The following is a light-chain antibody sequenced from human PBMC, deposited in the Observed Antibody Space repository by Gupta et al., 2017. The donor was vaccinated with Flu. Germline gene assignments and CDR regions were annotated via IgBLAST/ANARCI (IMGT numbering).Light chain of an antibody. J-gene: IGKJ1*01. CDR2: WAS. CDR1: QSVLYSSNNANY. Sequence: DIVMTQSPDSLAVSLGERATIKCKSSQSVLYSSNNANYLAWYQQKPGQPPKLLIYWASTRESGVPDRFSVSGSATDFTLTISSLQAEDVAVYYCLQYYRTPRTFGQGTKVEMK. V-gene: IGKV4-1*01. CDR3: LQYYRTPRT.